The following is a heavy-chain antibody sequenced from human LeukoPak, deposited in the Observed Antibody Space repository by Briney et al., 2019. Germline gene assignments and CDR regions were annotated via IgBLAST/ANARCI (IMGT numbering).Heavy chain of an antibody. V-gene: IGHV3-23*01. CDR3: ARAPVTSCRGAFCYPFDL. Sequence: GGSLRLSCAASGLTISSYSMNWVRQAPGKGLGWVSATSSSDDGTYHADSVRGRFTIYRDNFRNTLYLQMDRLRVEDAALYYCARAPVTSCRGAFCYPFDLWGQGVLVTVSS. D-gene: IGHD2-21*01. CDR2: TSSSDDGT. J-gene: IGHJ4*02. CDR1: GLTISSYS.